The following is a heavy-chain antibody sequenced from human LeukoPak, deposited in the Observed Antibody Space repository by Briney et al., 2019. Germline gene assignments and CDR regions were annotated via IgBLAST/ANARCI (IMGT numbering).Heavy chain of an antibody. J-gene: IGHJ6*02. CDR2: ISWNSVTI. V-gene: IGHV3-9*01. CDR1: GFTIDDYA. CDR3: AKGTPMVRGIPTYGLDV. D-gene: IGHD3-10*01. Sequence: AGRSLRLSCAASGFTIDDYAMHWVRQAPGKGLEWVSGISWNSVTIGYADSVRGRFTISRDNARNSLSLQMNSLGPEDTALYYCAKGTPMVRGIPTYGLDVWGQGTTVTVSS.